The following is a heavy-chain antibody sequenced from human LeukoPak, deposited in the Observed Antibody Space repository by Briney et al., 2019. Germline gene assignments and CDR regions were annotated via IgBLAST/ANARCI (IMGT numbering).Heavy chain of an antibody. CDR3: ARADYYYYYMDV. V-gene: IGHV4-30-4*07. Sequence: SETLSLTCAVSGGSISSGGYSWSWIRQPPGNGLEWIGYIYYSGSTYYNPSLKSRVTISVDTSKNQFSLKLSSVTAADTAVYYCARADYYYYYMDVWGKGTTVTVSS. CDR2: IYYSGST. J-gene: IGHJ6*03. CDR1: GGSISSGGYS.